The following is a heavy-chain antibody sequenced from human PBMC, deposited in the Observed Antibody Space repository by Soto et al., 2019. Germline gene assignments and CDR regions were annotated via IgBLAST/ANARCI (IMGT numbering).Heavy chain of an antibody. D-gene: IGHD3-22*01. J-gene: IGHJ4*02. CDR3: ARSSGYATPLDQ. V-gene: IGHV4-59*01. CDR1: GGSMNTFY. Sequence: PSETLSLTCSVSGGSMNTFYWSWVRQSPGKGLEWIGYIYFRGTTYYHPSLQSRVSISIDTSQNQFSLKLKSMTTAETAVYYCARSSGYATPLDQWGQGTLVTVSS. CDR2: IYFRGTT.